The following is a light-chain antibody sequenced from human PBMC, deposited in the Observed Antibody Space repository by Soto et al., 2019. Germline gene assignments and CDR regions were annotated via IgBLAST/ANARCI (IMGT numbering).Light chain of an antibody. Sequence: EIVLTQSPATLSLSPGERATLSCRASQSVSSYLAWYQQKPGQAPRLLIYDASNRATGIPARFSGSGSGTDFTLTISRLEPEDFAVYYCQQRSNWPPMYTFGQVTKLEIK. CDR2: DAS. V-gene: IGKV3-11*01. CDR3: QQRSNWPPMYT. CDR1: QSVSSY. J-gene: IGKJ2*01.